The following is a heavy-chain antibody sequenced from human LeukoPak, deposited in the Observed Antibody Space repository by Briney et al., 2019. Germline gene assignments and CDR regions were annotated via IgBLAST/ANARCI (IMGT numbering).Heavy chain of an antibody. V-gene: IGHV4-34*01. Sequence: SETLSLTCAVYGFTFSGYYWSWLRQPPGKGLEWIGDINHSGSTNYNPSLKSRVTIPVHTSKNQYSLKLSSVPAADRAVYYCARLTAHLPYDYGIDVWGQGTRVTVSS. CDR2: INHSGST. J-gene: IGHJ6*02. CDR3: ARLTAHLPYDYGIDV. D-gene: IGHD4/OR15-4a*01. CDR1: GFTFSGYY.